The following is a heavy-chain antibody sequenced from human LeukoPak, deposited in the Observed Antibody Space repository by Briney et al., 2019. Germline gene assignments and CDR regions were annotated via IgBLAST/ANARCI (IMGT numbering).Heavy chain of an antibody. D-gene: IGHD3-10*01. V-gene: IGHV1-8*01. CDR3: ARDRGSGTYVFHLVDY. Sequence: GASVKVSCKASGYTFTSYDINWVRQATGQGLEWMGWMNPNSGNTGYAQKFQGRVTMTRNTSISTAYMELSSLRSEDTAVYYCARDRGSGTYVFHLVDYWGQGTLVTVSS. CDR2: MNPNSGNT. J-gene: IGHJ4*02. CDR1: GYTFTSYD.